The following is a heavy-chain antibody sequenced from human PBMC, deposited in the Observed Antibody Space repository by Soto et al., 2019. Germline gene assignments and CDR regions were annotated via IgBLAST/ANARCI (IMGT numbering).Heavy chain of an antibody. D-gene: IGHD3-3*01. CDR2: IYYSGST. J-gene: IGHJ5*02. Sequence: PSETLSLTCTVSDGSISTSNYYWAWIRQPPGKGLEWIGYIYYSGSTNYNPSLKSRVTISVDTSKNQFSLKLSSVTAADTAVYYCARVLFGRGNWFDPWGQGTLVTVSS. CDR1: DGSISTSNYY. V-gene: IGHV4-61*05. CDR3: ARVLFGRGNWFDP.